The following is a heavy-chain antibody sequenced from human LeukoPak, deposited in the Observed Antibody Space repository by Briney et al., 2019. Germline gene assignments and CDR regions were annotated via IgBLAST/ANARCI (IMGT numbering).Heavy chain of an antibody. CDR1: GFTVSSNY. Sequence: GGSLRLSCAASGFTVSSNYMSWVRQAPGKGLEWVAVISYDGSNKYYADSVKGRFTISRDNSKNTLYLQMNSLRAEDTAVYYCAKGESIAIDAFDIWGQGTMVTVSS. V-gene: IGHV3-30-3*01. CDR3: AKGESIAIDAFDI. J-gene: IGHJ3*02. CDR2: ISYDGSNK. D-gene: IGHD6-6*01.